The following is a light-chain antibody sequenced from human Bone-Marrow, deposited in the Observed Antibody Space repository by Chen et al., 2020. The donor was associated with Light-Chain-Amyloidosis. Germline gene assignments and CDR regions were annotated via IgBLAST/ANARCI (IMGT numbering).Light chain of an antibody. J-gene: IGLJ3*02. CDR3: QVWDRSSDRPV. CDR2: DDS. CDR1: NIGSTS. V-gene: IGLV3-21*03. Sequence: SYVLTQSSSVSVAPGTTATIACGGNNIGSTSVHGYQQTPGQSPLLSVYDDSDRPSGIPELLSGSTYGNTATLTISRVEAGDEADYYCQVWDRSSDRPVFGGWTKLTVL.